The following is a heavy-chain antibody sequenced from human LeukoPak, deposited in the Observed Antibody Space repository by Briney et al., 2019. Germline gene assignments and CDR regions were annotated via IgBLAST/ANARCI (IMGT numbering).Heavy chain of an antibody. CDR2: INQSGST. D-gene: IGHD1-26*01. V-gene: IGHV4-34*01. Sequence: PSETLSLTCAIYGGSSSGYYWNWIRQPPGKGLEWIGEINQSGSTNYNPSLNSRLTMSVDTSKNQFSLNLSSVTAADAAVYYCARGRRSGSFRGWLDPWGQGTLVTVSS. CDR3: ARGRRSGSFRGWLDP. J-gene: IGHJ5*02. CDR1: GGSSSGYY.